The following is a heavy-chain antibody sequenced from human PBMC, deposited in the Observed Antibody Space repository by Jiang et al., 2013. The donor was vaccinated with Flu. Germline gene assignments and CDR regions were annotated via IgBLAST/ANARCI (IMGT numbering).Heavy chain of an antibody. Sequence: GAEVKKPGASVKVSCKASGYTFTGYYMHWVRQAPGQGLEWMGWINPNSGGTNYAQKFQGRVTMTRDTSISTAYMELSRLRSDDTAVYYCARAPYYDILTGYYQGHFDYWGQGTLVTVSS. CDR3: ARAPYYDILTGYYQGHFDY. V-gene: IGHV1-2*02. J-gene: IGHJ4*02. D-gene: IGHD3-9*01. CDR1: GYTFTGYY. CDR2: INPNSGGT.